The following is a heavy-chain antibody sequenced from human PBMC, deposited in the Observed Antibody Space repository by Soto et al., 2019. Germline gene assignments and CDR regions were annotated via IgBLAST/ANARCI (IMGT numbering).Heavy chain of an antibody. J-gene: IGHJ4*02. CDR1: GFTFSSYG. CDR3: AKDRNRGPIAVAGTIPPDY. D-gene: IGHD6-19*01. CDR2: ISYDGSNK. Sequence: GGSLRLSCAASGFTFSSYGMHWVRQAPGKGLEWVAVISYDGSNKYYADSVKGRFTISRDNSKNTLYLQMNSLRAEDTAVNYCAKDRNRGPIAVAGTIPPDYWGQGTLVTVSS. V-gene: IGHV3-30*18.